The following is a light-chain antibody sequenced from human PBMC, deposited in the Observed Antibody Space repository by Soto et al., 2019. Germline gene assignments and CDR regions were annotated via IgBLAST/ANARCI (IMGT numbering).Light chain of an antibody. V-gene: IGLV1-51*01. Sequence: QSVMTQPPSVSAAPGQRVTISCCGSSSNIGGNSVSWYQQLPGTAPELLIYDDDKRPSGIPDRFSGSKSGTSATLGITGFQTGDEADHYCGAWDSSRSAYVFGTGTKVTVL. CDR3: GAWDSSRSAYV. CDR1: SSNIGGNS. J-gene: IGLJ1*01. CDR2: DDD.